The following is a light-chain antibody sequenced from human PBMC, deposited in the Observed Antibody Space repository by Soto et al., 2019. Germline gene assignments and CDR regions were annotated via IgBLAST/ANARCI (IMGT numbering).Light chain of an antibody. CDR1: QFISKS. CDR3: QHYNSYLET. V-gene: IGKV1-5*03. J-gene: IGKJ1*01. CDR2: TAS. Sequence: DIQITQSPSTLSASVGDRVTITCRTSQFISKSLAWYQQKPGKAPKLLIYTASSLESGVTSRFSGSGSGTEFSLTISSLQPDDCATYYCQHYNSYLETFGQGTKVEIK.